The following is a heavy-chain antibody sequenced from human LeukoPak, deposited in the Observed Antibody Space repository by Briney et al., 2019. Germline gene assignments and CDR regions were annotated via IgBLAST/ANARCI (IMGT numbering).Heavy chain of an antibody. V-gene: IGHV1-69*13. Sequence: SVKVSCKASGGTFSSYAISWVRQAPGQGLGWMGGIIPIFATANYAQKFQGRVTITADESTSTAFMELSSLRSEDTAVYFCARDSSEFRSLLFHWGQGTLDTVSS. CDR1: GGTFSSYA. D-gene: IGHD1-14*01. CDR2: IIPIFATA. J-gene: IGHJ1*01. CDR3: ARDSSEFRSLLFH.